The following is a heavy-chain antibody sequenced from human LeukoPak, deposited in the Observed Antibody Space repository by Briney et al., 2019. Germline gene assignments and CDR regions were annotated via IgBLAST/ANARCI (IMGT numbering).Heavy chain of an antibody. D-gene: IGHD5-24*01. J-gene: IGHJ4*02. V-gene: IGHV3-23*01. Sequence: GASLRLSRAASGFTFSSYAMSWVRQAPGKGLEWVSAISGSGGSTYYADSVKGRFTISRDNSKNTLYLQMNSLRAEDTAVYYCAKEGRDGYNFYFDYWGQGTLVTVSS. CDR3: AKEGRDGYNFYFDY. CDR1: GFTFSSYA. CDR2: ISGSGGST.